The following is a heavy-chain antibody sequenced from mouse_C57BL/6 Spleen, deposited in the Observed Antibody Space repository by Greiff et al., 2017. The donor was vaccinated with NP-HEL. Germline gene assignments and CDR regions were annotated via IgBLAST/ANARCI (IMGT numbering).Heavy chain of an antibody. CDR3: ARWAYYYAMDY. J-gene: IGHJ4*01. CDR1: GYSFTGYY. V-gene: IGHV1-42*01. CDR2: INPSTGGT. Sequence: EVKVVESGPELVKPGASVKISCKASGYSFTGYYMNWVKQSPEKSLEWIGEINPSTGGTTYNQKFKAKATLTVDKSSSTAYMQLKSLTSEDSAVYYCARWAYYYAMDYWGQGTSVTVSS.